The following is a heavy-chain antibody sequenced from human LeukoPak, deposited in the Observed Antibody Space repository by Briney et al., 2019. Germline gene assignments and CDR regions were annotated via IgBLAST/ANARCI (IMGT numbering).Heavy chain of an antibody. CDR1: GGSFSGYH. V-gene: IGHV4-34*01. CDR3: VRGGSGSYPVFGY. Sequence: SETLSLTCAVYGGSFSGYHWSWLRQPPGKGLEWIGEINHSGSTNYNPSLKSRVTISVDTSKSQVSLKLGSVTAADTAVYYCVRGGSGSYPVFGYWGQGTLVTVSS. D-gene: IGHD1-26*01. J-gene: IGHJ4*02. CDR2: INHSGST.